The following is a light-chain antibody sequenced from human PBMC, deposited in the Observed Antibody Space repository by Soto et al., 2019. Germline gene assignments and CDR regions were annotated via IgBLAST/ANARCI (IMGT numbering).Light chain of an antibody. J-gene: IGKJ1*01. CDR1: QSVSSN. CDR2: GAS. V-gene: IGKV3-20*01. Sequence: EIVMTQSPATLSVSPGERATLSCRASQSVSSNVAWYQQIPGQTPRLLIYGASTRATGIPDRFSGSGSGTDFTLTISRLEPEDFAVYYCQQYGSSGTFGQGTKVDIK. CDR3: QQYGSSGT.